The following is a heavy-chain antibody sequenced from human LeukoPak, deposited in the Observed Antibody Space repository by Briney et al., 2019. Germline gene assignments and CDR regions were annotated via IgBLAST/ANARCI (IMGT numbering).Heavy chain of an antibody. CDR2: ISGSGERT. V-gene: IGHV3-23*01. CDR1: GFNFSTYA. Sequence: GGSLRLSCAASGFNFSTYAMSWVRQAPGKGLEWVSGISGSGERTYYADSVKGRFTVSRDNSKNTLYLQMSSLRAEDTAVYYCATHSTTVLSQGIDYWGQGTLVTVSS. D-gene: IGHD4-17*01. CDR3: ATHSTTVLSQGIDY. J-gene: IGHJ4*02.